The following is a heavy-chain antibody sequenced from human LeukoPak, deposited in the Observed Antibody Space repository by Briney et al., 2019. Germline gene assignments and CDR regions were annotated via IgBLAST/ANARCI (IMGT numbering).Heavy chain of an antibody. D-gene: IGHD6-13*01. CDR2: IRSKANSYAT. Sequence: GGSLRLSCAASGFTFSSYSMNWVRQAPGKGLEWVGRIRSKANSYATAYAASVKGRFTISRDDSKNTAYLQMNSLKTEDTAVYYCTSRSQKIAAAGTFDYWGQGTLVTVSS. CDR3: TSRSQKIAAAGTFDY. J-gene: IGHJ4*02. V-gene: IGHV3-73*01. CDR1: GFTFSSYS.